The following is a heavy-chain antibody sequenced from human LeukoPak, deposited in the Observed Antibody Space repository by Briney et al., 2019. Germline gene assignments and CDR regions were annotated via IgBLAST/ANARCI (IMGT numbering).Heavy chain of an antibody. Sequence: SETLSLTCAVSGGSISSSSYYWGWIRQPPGKGLEWIGSIYYSGSTYYNPSLKSRVTISVDTSKNQFSLKPSSVTAADTAVYYCATTGDYYYDSSGYYIEAFDIWGQGTMVTVSS. V-gene: IGHV4-39*01. J-gene: IGHJ3*02. D-gene: IGHD3-22*01. CDR1: GGSISSSSYY. CDR2: IYYSGST. CDR3: ATTGDYYYDSSGYYIEAFDI.